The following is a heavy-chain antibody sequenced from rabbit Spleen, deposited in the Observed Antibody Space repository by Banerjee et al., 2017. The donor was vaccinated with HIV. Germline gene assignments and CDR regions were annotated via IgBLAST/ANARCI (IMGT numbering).Heavy chain of an antibody. J-gene: IGHJ4*01. CDR1: GFSFSSSYD. V-gene: IGHV1S40*01. Sequence: QSLEESGGDLVKPGASLTLTCTASGFSFSSSYDMCWVRQAPGKGLEWIGCIYTANGNTHYASWAKGRFTISRTSSTTVTLRMTSLTAADRATYFCARDLVGVIGWNFYLWGQGTLVTVS. D-gene: IGHD1-1*01. CDR2: IYTANGNT. CDR3: ARDLVGVIGWNFYL.